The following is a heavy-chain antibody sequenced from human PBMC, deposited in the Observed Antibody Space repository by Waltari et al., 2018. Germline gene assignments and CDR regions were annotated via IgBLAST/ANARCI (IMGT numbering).Heavy chain of an antibody. CDR1: GFPFCSYA. CDR2: ISGSGGST. V-gene: IGHV3-23*01. D-gene: IGHD4-17*01. Sequence: EVQLLESGGGLVQPGGSLRLSCAPSGFPFCSYAMSGVRQAPGKGLEWVSAISGSGGSTYYADSVKGRFTISRDNSKNTLYLQMNSLRAEDTAVYYCAKEETTVNSYFQHWGQGTLVTVSS. CDR3: AKEETTVNSYFQH. J-gene: IGHJ1*01.